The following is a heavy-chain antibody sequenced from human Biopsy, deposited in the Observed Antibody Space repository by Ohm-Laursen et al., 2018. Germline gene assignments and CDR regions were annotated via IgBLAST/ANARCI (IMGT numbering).Heavy chain of an antibody. D-gene: IGHD3-16*01. CDR1: GGSFRYDY. CDR2: INHGGTT. CDR3: ARGRNYSWGNEPGD. J-gene: IGHJ1*01. V-gene: IGHV4-34*01. Sequence: SDTLSLTCCVYGGSFRYDYWTWIPQPPGKGLECIGDINHGGTTKYYNPSLRSRDSISKDTSKNQFSLRLTSVSVADTAVYYCARGRNYSWGNEPGDWGQGTLVTVSS.